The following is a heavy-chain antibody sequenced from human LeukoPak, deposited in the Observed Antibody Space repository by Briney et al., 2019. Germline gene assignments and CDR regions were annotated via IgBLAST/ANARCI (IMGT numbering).Heavy chain of an antibody. CDR2: IKSHTDGGTT. V-gene: IGHV3-15*01. D-gene: IGHD4-17*01. CDR1: GFSFTNAW. J-gene: IGHJ4*02. Sequence: GGSLRLSCAASGFSFTNAWMSWVRQAPGKGLEWVGRIKSHTDGGTTDYAAPVKGRFTISRDDSRNTLYLQMNSLKTDDTAVYYCASQFMTTVTYFDYWGQGALVTVSS. CDR3: ASQFMTTVTYFDY.